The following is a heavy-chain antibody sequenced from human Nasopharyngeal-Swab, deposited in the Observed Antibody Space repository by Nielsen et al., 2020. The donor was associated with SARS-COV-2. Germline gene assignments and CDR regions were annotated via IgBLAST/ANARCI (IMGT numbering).Heavy chain of an antibody. CDR1: GFTFSSYW. J-gene: IGHJ4*02. CDR2: IKQDGSEK. CDR3: ARGGIVATPFDY. Sequence: GESLKISCAASGFTFSSYWMSWVRQAPGKGLEWVANIKQDGSEKYYVDSVKGRFTISRDNAKNSLYLQMNSLRAEDTAVNYCARGGIVATPFDYWGQGTLVTVSS. V-gene: IGHV3-7*04. D-gene: IGHD5-12*01.